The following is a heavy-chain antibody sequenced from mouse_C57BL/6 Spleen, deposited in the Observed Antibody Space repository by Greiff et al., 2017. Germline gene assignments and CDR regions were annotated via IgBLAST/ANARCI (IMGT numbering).Heavy chain of an antibody. D-gene: IGHD1-1*01. CDR3: ARYYCGSSYGYFDV. J-gene: IGHJ1*03. CDR1: GYSITSGYD. V-gene: IGHV3-1*01. Sequence: VQLKESGPGMVKPSQSLSLTCTVTGYSITSGYDWHWIRHFPGNKLEWMGYISYSGSTNYNPSLKSRNSITHDTSKNHFFLKLNSVTTEDTATYYCARYYCGSSYGYFDVWGTGTTVTVSS. CDR2: ISYSGST.